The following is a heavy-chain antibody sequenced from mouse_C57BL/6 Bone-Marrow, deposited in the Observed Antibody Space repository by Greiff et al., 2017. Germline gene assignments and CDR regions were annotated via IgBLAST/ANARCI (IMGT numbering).Heavy chain of an antibody. CDR2: IWWDDDR. CDR3: ARIKSKGRIYYAMDY. CDR1: GFSLSTFGMG. V-gene: IGHV8-8*01. D-gene: IGHD1-3*01. Sequence: QVQLKESGPGILQPSQTLSLTCSFSGFSLSTFGMGVGWIRQPSGKGLEWLAHIWWDDDRYYNPALKSRLTISKDTSKNQVFLKIANVDTADTATYYCARIKSKGRIYYAMDYWGQGTSVTVSS. J-gene: IGHJ4*01.